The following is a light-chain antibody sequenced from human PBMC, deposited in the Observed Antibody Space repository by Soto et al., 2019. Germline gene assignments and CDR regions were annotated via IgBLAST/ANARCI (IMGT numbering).Light chain of an antibody. J-gene: IGLJ2*01. CDR2: DDS. V-gene: IGLV3-21*02. Sequence: SYELTQPPSVSVAPGQTARSTCGGNNIGGKSVHWYQQKPGQAPVLVVHDDSDRPSGIPERFSGSNSGNTATLTISRVEAGDEADYYCQVWDSSSGPSMVFGGGTKLTVL. CDR1: NIGGKS. CDR3: QVWDSSSGPSMV.